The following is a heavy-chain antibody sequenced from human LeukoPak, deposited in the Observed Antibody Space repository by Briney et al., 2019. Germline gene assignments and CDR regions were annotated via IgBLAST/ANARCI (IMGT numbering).Heavy chain of an antibody. J-gene: IGHJ6*03. CDR3: ARGPQWRGDYYYMDG. D-gene: IGHD6-19*01. CDR2: MNPNSGNK. Sequence: ASVTVSCMASVYSFTNLDVNWVRQATGQGLEWMGWMNPNSGNKGYAEKFQGRVTMTMNTSITTAYMELSSLRSEDTAVYYCARGPQWRGDYYYMDGWGRGTTVTVSS. V-gene: IGHV1-8*01. CDR1: VYSFTNLD.